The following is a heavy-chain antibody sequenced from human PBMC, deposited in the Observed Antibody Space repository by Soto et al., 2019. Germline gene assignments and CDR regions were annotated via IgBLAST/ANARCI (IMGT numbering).Heavy chain of an antibody. J-gene: IGHJ6*02. CDR3: ARESSDFWSGYFSAGRPNGMDV. CDR1: GFTFSSYW. V-gene: IGHV3-74*01. Sequence: EVQLVESGGGLVQPGGSLRLSCAASGFTFSSYWMHWVRQAPGKGLVWVSRINSDGSSTSYADSVKGRFTISRDNAKNTLYLQRNSLRAEDTAVYYCARESSDFWSGYFSAGRPNGMDVWGQGTTVTVSS. D-gene: IGHD3-3*01. CDR2: INSDGSST.